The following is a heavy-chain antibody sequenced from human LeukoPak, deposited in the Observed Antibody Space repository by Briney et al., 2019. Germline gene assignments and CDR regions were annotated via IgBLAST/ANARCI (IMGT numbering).Heavy chain of an antibody. CDR3: ARDRIPGIAAAAISPGY. CDR1: GYTFTSYD. D-gene: IGHD6-13*01. J-gene: IGHJ4*02. V-gene: IGHV1-8*01. Sequence: ASVKVSCKASGYTFTSYDINWVRQATGQGLEWMGWTNPNSGNTGYAQKFQGRVTITADESTSTAYMELSSLRSEDTAVYYCARDRIPGIAAAAISPGYWGQGTLVTVSS. CDR2: TNPNSGNT.